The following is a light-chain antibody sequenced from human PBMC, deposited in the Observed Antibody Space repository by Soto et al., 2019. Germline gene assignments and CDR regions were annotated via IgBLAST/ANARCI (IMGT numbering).Light chain of an antibody. CDR2: DAS. V-gene: IGKV3-11*01. CDR1: QSVSSY. CDR3: QQRSNWPIT. Sequence: EIVLTQSPATLSLSPGERATLSCRTSQSVSSYFAWYQQKPGRAPRLLIYDASIRATGIPATFIGSGSGTDFTLTITSPEPEDFAVYYCQQRSNWPITFGQGTRLEIK. J-gene: IGKJ5*01.